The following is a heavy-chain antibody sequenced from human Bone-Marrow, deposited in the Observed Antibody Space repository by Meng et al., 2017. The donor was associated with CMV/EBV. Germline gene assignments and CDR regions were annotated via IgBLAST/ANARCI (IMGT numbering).Heavy chain of an antibody. CDR1: GFTFSSYW. V-gene: IGHV3-7*01. J-gene: IGHJ4*02. CDR2: IKQDGSEK. D-gene: IGHD3-3*01. Sequence: GGSLRLSCAASGFTFSSYWMSWVRQAPGKGLEWVANIKQDGSEKYYVDSVKGRFTISRDNAKNSLYLQMNSLRAEDTAVYYCARDRCDFWSGYFCYWGQGTLVTVSS. CDR3: ARDRCDFWSGYFCY.